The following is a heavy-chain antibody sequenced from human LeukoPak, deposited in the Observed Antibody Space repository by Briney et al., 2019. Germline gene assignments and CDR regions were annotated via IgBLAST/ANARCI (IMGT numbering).Heavy chain of an antibody. V-gene: IGHV3-30*02. Sequence: GGSLRLSCAASGFTFSSYGMHWVRQAPGKGLEWVAFIRYDGSNRYYADSVKGRFTISRDNSKNTLYLQMNSLRTEDTAVYYCAKSFKALGGWYGDYFDYWGQGTLVTVSS. D-gene: IGHD6-19*01. CDR3: AKSFKALGGWYGDYFDY. CDR1: GFTFSSYG. J-gene: IGHJ4*02. CDR2: IRYDGSNR.